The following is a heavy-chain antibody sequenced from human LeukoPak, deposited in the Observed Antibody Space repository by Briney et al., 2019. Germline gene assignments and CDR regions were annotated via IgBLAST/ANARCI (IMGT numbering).Heavy chain of an antibody. D-gene: IGHD6-19*01. Sequence: GGPLRLSCAASGFSFNNYAMSWVRQAPGRGLEWVSELSGNGGTTYYADSVMGRFTISRDSSRTILFLQMNSLRAEDTAMYYCVSRSGWYSYALNIWGQGTMVTVSS. CDR2: LSGNGGTT. V-gene: IGHV3-23*01. CDR1: GFSFNNYA. J-gene: IGHJ3*02. CDR3: VSRSGWYSYALNI.